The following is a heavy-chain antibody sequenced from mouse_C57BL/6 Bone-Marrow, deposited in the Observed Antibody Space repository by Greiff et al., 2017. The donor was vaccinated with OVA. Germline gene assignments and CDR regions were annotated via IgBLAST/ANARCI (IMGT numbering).Heavy chain of an antibody. Sequence: EVQLQQSGPVLVKPGASVKMSCKASGYTFTDYYMNWVKQSHGKSLEWIGVINPYNGGTSYNQKFKGKATLTVDKSSSTAYMALNSLTSEDSAVYYCAEALYYGNPFAYWGQGTLVTVSA. V-gene: IGHV1-19*01. CDR1: GYTFTDYY. CDR2: INPYNGGT. J-gene: IGHJ3*01. CDR3: AEALYYGNPFAY. D-gene: IGHD2-1*01.